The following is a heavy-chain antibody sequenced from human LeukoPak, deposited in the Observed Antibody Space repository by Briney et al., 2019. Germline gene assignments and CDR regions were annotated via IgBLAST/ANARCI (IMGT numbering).Heavy chain of an antibody. D-gene: IGHD2-2*01. CDR3: AKNRGIGSADWFDP. Sequence: GGSLRLSCSASGFLFSNYAMSWVRQAPGKGLEWISALSGSGRTTYYADSVKSRFTISRDNSGNTLYLQMNSLTVEDTALYYCAKNRGIGSADWFDPWGQGTLVTVSS. J-gene: IGHJ5*02. CDR2: LSGSGRTT. CDR1: GFLFSNYA. V-gene: IGHV3-23*01.